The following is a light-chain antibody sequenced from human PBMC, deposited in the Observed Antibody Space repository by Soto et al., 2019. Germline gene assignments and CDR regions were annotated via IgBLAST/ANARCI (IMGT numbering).Light chain of an antibody. J-gene: IGKJ2*01. CDR3: QQTYSPPFT. CDR2: GAY. Sequence: DIQMTQSPSSLSASVGDRVTITCRASHTFSSFLNWYQQKRGKPPTLLLYGAYNLRSGVPSRFTGSGGGTELRLTVPSLQPDDFATYCCQQTYSPPFTFGQGTSLELK. CDR1: HTFSSF. V-gene: IGKV1-39*01.